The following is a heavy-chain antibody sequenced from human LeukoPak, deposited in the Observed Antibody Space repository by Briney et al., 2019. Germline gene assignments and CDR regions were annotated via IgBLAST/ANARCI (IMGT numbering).Heavy chain of an antibody. CDR1: GGSISSGGYY. Sequence: SQTLSLTCTVSGGSISSGGYYWSWIRQHPGKGLEWIGYIYYSGSTYYNPPLKSRVTISVDTSKNQFSLKLSSVTAADTAVYYCARTVTTRIFDYWGQGTLVTVSS. CDR3: ARTVTTRIFDY. D-gene: IGHD4-11*01. J-gene: IGHJ4*02. V-gene: IGHV4-31*03. CDR2: IYYSGST.